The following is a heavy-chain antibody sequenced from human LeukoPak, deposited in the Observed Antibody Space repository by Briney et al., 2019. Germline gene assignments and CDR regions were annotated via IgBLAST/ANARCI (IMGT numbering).Heavy chain of an antibody. D-gene: IGHD3-10*01. CDR1: GYTFTSYG. Sequence: ASVKVSCKASGYTFTSYGISWVRQALGQGLEWMGWISVYNGNTIYAQRFQGRVTMTRDMSTSTVYMELSSLRSEDTAVYYCARGYYYGSETNWYFDLWGRGTLVTVSS. J-gene: IGHJ2*01. V-gene: IGHV1-18*01. CDR3: ARGYYYGSETNWYFDL. CDR2: ISVYNGNT.